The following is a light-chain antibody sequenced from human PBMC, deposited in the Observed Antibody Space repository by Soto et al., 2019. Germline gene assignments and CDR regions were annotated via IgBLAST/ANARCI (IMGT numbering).Light chain of an antibody. Sequence: QSVLTQPPSVSGAPGQRVTISCTGSSSNIGAGYDVHWYQQLPGTAPKLLNCGNSNRPSGVPDRFSGSKSGTSASLAITGLQAEDEADYYCQSYDSSLSGYVFGTGTKLTVL. CDR2: GNS. J-gene: IGLJ1*01. CDR1: SSNIGAGYD. CDR3: QSYDSSLSGYV. V-gene: IGLV1-40*01.